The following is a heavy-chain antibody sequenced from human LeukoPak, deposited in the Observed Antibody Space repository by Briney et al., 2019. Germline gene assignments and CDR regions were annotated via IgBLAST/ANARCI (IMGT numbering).Heavy chain of an antibody. CDR2: IYTSGST. V-gene: IGHV4-4*07. J-gene: IGHJ4*02. Sequence: PSETLSLTCTVSGGSISSYYWSWIRQPAGKGLGWTGRIYTSGSTNYDPSLKSRVTMSVDTSKNQFSLKLSSVTAADTAVYYCARDRYYYDSSGYSTFDYWGQGTLVTVSS. CDR3: ARDRYYYDSSGYSTFDY. D-gene: IGHD3-22*01. CDR1: GGSISSYY.